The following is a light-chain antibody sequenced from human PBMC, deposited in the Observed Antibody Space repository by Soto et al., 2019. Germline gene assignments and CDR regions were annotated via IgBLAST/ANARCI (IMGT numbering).Light chain of an antibody. CDR1: QSVSSN. Sequence: EIVMTQSPATLSVSPGERATLSCRASQSVSSNLAWYQQKPGQAPRLLIYGASTRATGIPARFSGSGSGTDFTLTISSLRSEDFAVYYCQQYNNWPPYTFGQGTKLEIK. J-gene: IGKJ2*01. CDR2: GAS. V-gene: IGKV3-15*01. CDR3: QQYNNWPPYT.